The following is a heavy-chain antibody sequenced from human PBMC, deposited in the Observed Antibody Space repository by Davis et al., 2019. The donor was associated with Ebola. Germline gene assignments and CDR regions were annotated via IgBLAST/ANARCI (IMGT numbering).Heavy chain of an antibody. Sequence: ASVKVSCKTSGYTFTTYDINWVRQAPGQGLEWMGWINPNSGGTNYAQKFQGWVTMTRDTSISTAYMELSRLRSDDTAVYYCARGIEMATIRYFDYWGQGTLVTVSS. CDR2: INPNSGGT. J-gene: IGHJ4*02. V-gene: IGHV1-2*04. CDR1: GYTFTTYD. CDR3: ARGIEMATIRYFDY. D-gene: IGHD5-24*01.